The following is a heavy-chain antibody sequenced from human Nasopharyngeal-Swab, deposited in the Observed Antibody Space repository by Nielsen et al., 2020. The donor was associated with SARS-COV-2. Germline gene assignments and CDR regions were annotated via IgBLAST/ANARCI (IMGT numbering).Heavy chain of an antibody. J-gene: IGHJ3*02. CDR1: GFTFSSYA. CDR3: AKDGMVRGAFDI. CDR2: ISGSGGST. Sequence: VGSLRLSCAASGFTFSSYAMSWVRQAPGKGLEWVSAISGSGGSTYYADSVKGRFTISGDNSKNTLYLQMNSLRAEDTAVYYCAKDGMVRGAFDIWGQGTMVTVSS. D-gene: IGHD5-18*01. V-gene: IGHV3-23*01.